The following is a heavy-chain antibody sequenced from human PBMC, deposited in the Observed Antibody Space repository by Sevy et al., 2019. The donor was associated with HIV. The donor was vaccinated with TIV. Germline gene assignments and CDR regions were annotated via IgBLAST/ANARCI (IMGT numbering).Heavy chain of an antibody. J-gene: IGHJ4*02. D-gene: IGHD2-15*01. CDR1: GFTSSSYA. V-gene: IGHV3-30-3*01. Sequence: GGSLRLSCAASGFTSSSYAMHWVRQAPGKGLEWVAVISYDGSNKYYADSVKGRFTISRDNSKNTLYLQMNSLRAEDTAVYYCARSRGVVRAHFDYWGQGTLVTVSS. CDR3: ARSRGVVRAHFDY. CDR2: ISYDGSNK.